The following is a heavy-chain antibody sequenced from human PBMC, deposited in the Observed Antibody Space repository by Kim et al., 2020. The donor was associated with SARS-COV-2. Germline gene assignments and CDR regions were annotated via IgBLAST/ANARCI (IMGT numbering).Heavy chain of an antibody. CDR2: IYYSGST. V-gene: IGHV4-31*03. Sequence: SETLSLTCTVSGGSISSGGYYWSWIRQHPGKGLEWIGYIYYSGSTYYNPSLKSRVTISVDTSKNQFSLKLSSVTAADTAVYYCARDPRFRSEGGSSGWYGWFDPWGQGTLVTVSS. CDR3: ARDPRFRSEGGSSGWYGWFDP. D-gene: IGHD6-19*01. J-gene: IGHJ5*02. CDR1: GGSISSGGYY.